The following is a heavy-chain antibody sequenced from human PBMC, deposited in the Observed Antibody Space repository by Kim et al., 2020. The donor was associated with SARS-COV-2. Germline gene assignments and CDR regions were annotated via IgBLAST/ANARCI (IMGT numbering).Heavy chain of an antibody. V-gene: IGHV3-64D*09. CDR1: GFTFNSTA. D-gene: IGHD3-9*01. CDR3: VKYDILTAYGYDDGFDA. J-gene: IGHJ3*01. CDR2: ISSNGVST. Sequence: GGSLRLSCSASGFTFNSTAMHWVRQAPGKGLEYVSAISSNGVSTFYADSVEGRFTISRDNSKNTLFLQMSSLKTEDTAVYYCVKYDILTAYGYDDGFDAWGQGAMVTVSS.